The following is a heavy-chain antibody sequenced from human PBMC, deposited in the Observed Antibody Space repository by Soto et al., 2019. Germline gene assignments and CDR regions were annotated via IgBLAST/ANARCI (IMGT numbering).Heavy chain of an antibody. CDR3: ARPSGNNGRAFDL. V-gene: IGHV3-53*01. Sequence: GGSLRLSCATSGFAVSSNYFIWVRQAPGKGLECVSGIFGGDKIYYADSVKGRFITSKDNSNSMVYLQMNSLRAEDTAIYYCARPSGNNGRAFDLWGQGTVVTVSS. J-gene: IGHJ3*01. CDR1: GFAVSSNY. D-gene: IGHD1-26*01. CDR2: IFGGDKI.